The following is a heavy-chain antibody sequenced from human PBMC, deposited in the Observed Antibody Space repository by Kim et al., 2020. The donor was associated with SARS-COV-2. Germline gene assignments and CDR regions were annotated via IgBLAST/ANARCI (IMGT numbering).Heavy chain of an antibody. Sequence: SETLSLTCAVSGGSISSSNWWSWVRQPPGKGLEWIGEIYHSGSTNYNPSLKSRVTISVDKSKNQFSLKLSSVTAADTAVYYCARARWGEWLTLYYYYGMDVWGQGTTVTVSS. CDR1: GGSISSSNW. CDR2: IYHSGST. D-gene: IGHD3-3*01. V-gene: IGHV4-4*02. CDR3: ARARWGEWLTLYYYYGMDV. J-gene: IGHJ6*02.